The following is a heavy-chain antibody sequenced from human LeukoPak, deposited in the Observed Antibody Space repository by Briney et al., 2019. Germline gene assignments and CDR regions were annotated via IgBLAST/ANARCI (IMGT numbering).Heavy chain of an antibody. D-gene: IGHD3-10*01. CDR2: ISAYNGNT. CDR1: GYTFTGYG. CDR3: ARGVTMVRGALHMDV. Sequence: ASVKVSCKASGYTFTGYGISWVRQAPGQGLEWMGWISAYNGNTNYAQKLQGRVTMTTDTSTSTAYMELRSLRSDDTAVYYCARGVTMVRGALHMDVWGKGTTVTITS. V-gene: IGHV1-18*01. J-gene: IGHJ6*03.